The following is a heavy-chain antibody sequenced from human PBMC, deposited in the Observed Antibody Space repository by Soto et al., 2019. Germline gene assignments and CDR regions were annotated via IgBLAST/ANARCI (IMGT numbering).Heavy chain of an antibody. CDR3: AKEVEGDYGDYISDYGMDV. Sequence: QVQLVESGGGVVQPGRSLRLSCAASGFTFSSYGMHWVRQAPGKGLEWVAVISYDGSNKYYADSVKGRFTISRDNSKNTLYLQMNSLRAEDTAVYYCAKEVEGDYGDYISDYGMDVWGQGTTVTVSS. CDR2: ISYDGSNK. D-gene: IGHD4-17*01. V-gene: IGHV3-30*18. CDR1: GFTFSSYG. J-gene: IGHJ6*02.